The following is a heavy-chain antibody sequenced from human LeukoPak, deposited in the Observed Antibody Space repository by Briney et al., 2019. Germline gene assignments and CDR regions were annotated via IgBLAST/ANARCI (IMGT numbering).Heavy chain of an antibody. V-gene: IGHV3-21*01. CDR3: ARDIAPYYYDSSGLY. Sequence: GGSLRLSCAASGFTFSSYSMNWVRQAPGKGLEWVSSISSGSSYIYYADSVKGRFTISRDNAKNSLYLQMNSLRAEDTAVYYCARDIAPYYYDSSGLYWGQGTLVTVSS. D-gene: IGHD3-22*01. J-gene: IGHJ4*02. CDR2: ISSGSSYI. CDR1: GFTFSSYS.